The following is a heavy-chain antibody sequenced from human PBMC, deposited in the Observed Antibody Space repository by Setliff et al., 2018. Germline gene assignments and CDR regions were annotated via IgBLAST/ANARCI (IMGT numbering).Heavy chain of an antibody. CDR2: IYYSGST. CDR1: GGSISSSLYY. D-gene: IGHD3-10*01. J-gene: IGHJ3*02. Sequence: SETLSLTCAVSGGSISSSLYYWGWIRQPPGKGLEWIGSIYYSGSTNYNPSLKSRVTISVDRSKNQFSLKLSSVTAADTAMYYCARRYYSGSATYYLDAFSMWGQGTMVTVSS. V-gene: IGHV4-39*07. CDR3: ARRYYSGSATYYLDAFSM.